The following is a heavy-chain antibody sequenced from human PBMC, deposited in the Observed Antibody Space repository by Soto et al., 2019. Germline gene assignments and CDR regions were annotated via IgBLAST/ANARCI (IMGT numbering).Heavy chain of an antibody. Sequence: QVQLQQWGPGLLKPSETLSLTCAVYGGSFSGYYWRWIRQPPGKGLEWIGEINHSGSTNYNPSLKSRVTIAVDTSKNEFSLKLSCVTAADTAVYYCARGYYDSSGSTNHYWGQGTLVTVSS. CDR1: GGSFSGYY. CDR3: ARGYYDSSGSTNHY. J-gene: IGHJ4*02. V-gene: IGHV4-34*01. D-gene: IGHD3-22*01. CDR2: INHSGST.